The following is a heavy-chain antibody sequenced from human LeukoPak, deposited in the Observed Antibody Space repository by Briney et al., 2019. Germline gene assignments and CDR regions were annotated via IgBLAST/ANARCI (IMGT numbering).Heavy chain of an antibody. Sequence: GGSLRLSFAASGFTFSSYSMNWVRQAPGKGLEWVSYISSSSSTIYYADSVKGRFTISRDNSKNTLYLQMNSLRAEDTAVYYCARDRSIAARPLDYWGQGTLVTVSS. D-gene: IGHD6-6*01. CDR2: ISSSSSTI. CDR1: GFTFSSYS. CDR3: ARDRSIAARPLDY. J-gene: IGHJ4*02. V-gene: IGHV3-48*01.